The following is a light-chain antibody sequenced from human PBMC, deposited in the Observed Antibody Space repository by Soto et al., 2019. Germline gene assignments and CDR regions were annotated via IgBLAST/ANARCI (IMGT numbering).Light chain of an antibody. CDR3: SSYTSSTAYV. J-gene: IGLJ1*01. CDR1: SSDVGAYNY. Sequence: QSVLTQPASVSGSPGQSITISCTGTSSDVGAYNYVSWYQLHPGKAPKLIIYEVSNRPSGVSNRFSGSKSGNTASLTISGLQAEDEADYYCSSYTSSTAYVFGTGTKVTVL. CDR2: EVS. V-gene: IGLV2-14*01.